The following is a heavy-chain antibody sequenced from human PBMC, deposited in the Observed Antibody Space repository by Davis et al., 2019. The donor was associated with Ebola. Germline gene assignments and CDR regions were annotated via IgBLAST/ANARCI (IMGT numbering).Heavy chain of an antibody. CDR3: ARDRTIRDIVLVPAAAPYGMDV. D-gene: IGHD2-2*01. J-gene: IGHJ6*02. Sequence: GESLKISCVASGFTFTTYSMSWVRQAPGKALEWVSSISSDSDYIYYADSAKGRFTISRDNAKNSLYLQMNSLRAEDTAVYYCARDRTIRDIVLVPAAAPYGMDVWGQGTTVTVSS. CDR1: GFTFTTYS. CDR2: ISSDSDYI. V-gene: IGHV3-21*01.